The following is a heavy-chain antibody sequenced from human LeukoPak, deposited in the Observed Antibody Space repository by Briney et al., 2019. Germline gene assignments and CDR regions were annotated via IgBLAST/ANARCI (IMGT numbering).Heavy chain of an antibody. CDR1: GGSISSSTYY. V-gene: IGHV4-39*01. Sequence: SETLSLTCTVSGGSISSSTYYWGWIRQPPGKGLEWIGSIYYSGSTYYNPSLKGRVMISVDTSKNQFSLSSVTAADTAVYYCARHSRGPAAGPAFYYWGQGTLVTVSS. CDR2: IYYSGST. CDR3: ARHSRGPAAGPAFYY. J-gene: IGHJ4*02. D-gene: IGHD6-13*01.